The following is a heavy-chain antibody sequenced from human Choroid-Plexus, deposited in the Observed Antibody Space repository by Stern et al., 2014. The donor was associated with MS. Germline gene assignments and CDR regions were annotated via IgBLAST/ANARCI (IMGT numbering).Heavy chain of an antibody. J-gene: IGHJ5*02. V-gene: IGHV3-30*18. CDR2: VSYDGSNK. Sequence: VQLEESGGGVVQPGRPLRLSCVASGFTFGSCAMHWVRQAPGKGLEWVAGVSYDGSNKYYADSVKGRFTISRDNSQNTLYMQMNSLRPEDTAVYYCAKDRQYLTYFFDHWGQGSLVTVSS. CDR1: GFTFGSCA. CDR3: AKDRQYLTYFFDH. D-gene: IGHD2/OR15-2a*01.